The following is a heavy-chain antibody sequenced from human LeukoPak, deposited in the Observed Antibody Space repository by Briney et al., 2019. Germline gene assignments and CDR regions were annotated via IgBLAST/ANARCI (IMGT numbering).Heavy chain of an antibody. Sequence: GGSLRLSCAASGFTFSSYWMSWVRQAPGKGLEWVANIKQDGSEKYYVDSVTGRFTISRDNAKNSLYLQMNSLRAEDTAVYYCARAPVPAAIHEPFDYWGQGTLVTVSS. D-gene: IGHD2-2*02. J-gene: IGHJ4*02. CDR2: IKQDGSEK. CDR3: ARAPVPAAIHEPFDY. CDR1: GFTFSSYW. V-gene: IGHV3-7*01.